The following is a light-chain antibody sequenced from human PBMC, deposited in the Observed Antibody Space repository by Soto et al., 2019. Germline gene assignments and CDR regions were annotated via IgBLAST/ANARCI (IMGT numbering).Light chain of an antibody. V-gene: IGKV3-20*01. Sequence: EIVLTQSPGTLSLSPGERATLSCRASQSVSSSYLAWYQQKPGQPPRLLIYGASSRATGIPDRFSGSGSGTDFTLTIRRLQPDDLSVYYCQPYGSAPRYTFNQETKLEI. CDR1: QSVSSSY. CDR2: GAS. J-gene: IGKJ2*01. CDR3: QPYGSAPRYT.